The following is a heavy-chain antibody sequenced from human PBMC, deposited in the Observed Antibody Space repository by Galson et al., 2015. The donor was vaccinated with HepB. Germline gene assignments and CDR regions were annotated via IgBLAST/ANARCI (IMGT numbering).Heavy chain of an antibody. CDR2: ISNSAGYA. CDR1: GFTFSGYY. J-gene: IGHJ4*02. V-gene: IGHV3-11*05. D-gene: IGHD3-10*01. Sequence: LRLSCAASGFTFSGYYMSWIRQAPGKGLEWVSYISNSAGYANYADSVKGRFAISRDNAKNSLYLQMNSLRAEDTAVYYCARETGSRNYYYPTNWGQGTLVTVSS. CDR3: ARETGSRNYYYPTN.